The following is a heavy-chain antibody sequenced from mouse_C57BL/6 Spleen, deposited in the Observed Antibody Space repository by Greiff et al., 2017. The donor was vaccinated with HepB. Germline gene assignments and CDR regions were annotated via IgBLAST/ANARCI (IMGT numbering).Heavy chain of an antibody. J-gene: IGHJ4*01. CDR2: INPNYGTT. Sequence: EVQLQQSGPELVKPGASVKISCKASGYSFTDYNMNWVKQSNGKSLEWIGVINPNYGTTSYNQKFKGKATLTVDQSSSTAYMQLNSLTSEDSAVYYCARSVLLTTVDRYYAMDYWGQGTSVTVSS. CDR3: ARSVLLTTVDRYYAMDY. CDR1: GYSFTDYN. V-gene: IGHV1-39*01. D-gene: IGHD1-1*01.